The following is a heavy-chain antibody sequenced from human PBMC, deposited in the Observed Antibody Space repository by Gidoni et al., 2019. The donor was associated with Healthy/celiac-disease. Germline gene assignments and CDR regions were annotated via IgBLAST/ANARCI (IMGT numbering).Heavy chain of an antibody. CDR2: LNYSGST. V-gene: IGHV4-39*01. D-gene: IGHD2-21*02. CDR3: ARHLQYGGHSLYWFDP. CDR1: GGSNSRSSYY. Sequence: QPQQQESGPGRVKPSETLSLTCTVSGGSNSRSSYYWGWLRRPPGKGLEWIGRLNYSGSTDYHPSLKSRVSISVATSTNQFPLKLSSVTAADTAVYYCARHLQYGGHSLYWFDPWGQGTLVTVSS. J-gene: IGHJ5*02.